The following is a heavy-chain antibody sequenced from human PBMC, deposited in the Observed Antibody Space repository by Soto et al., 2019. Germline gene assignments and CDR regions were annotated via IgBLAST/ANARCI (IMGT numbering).Heavy chain of an antibody. D-gene: IGHD2-15*01. CDR3: AREERYCSGGSCDRTFED. V-gene: IGHV4-4*07. J-gene: IGHJ4*02. CDR1: GGSISSYY. Sequence: QVQLQESGPGLVKPSETLSLTCTVSGGSISSYYWSWIRQPAGKGLEWIGRIYTSGSTNYNPSLKSRVTMSVDTSKNRFSLKLSSVTAADTAVYYCAREERYCSGGSCDRTFEDWGQGTLVTVSS. CDR2: IYTSGST.